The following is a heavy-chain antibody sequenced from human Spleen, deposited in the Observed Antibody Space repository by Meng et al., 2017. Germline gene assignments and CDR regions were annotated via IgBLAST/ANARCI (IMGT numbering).Heavy chain of an antibody. D-gene: IGHD3-22*01. J-gene: IGHJ6*02. Sequence: ASVKVSCKASGYTFSSYDINWVRQATGQGLEWMGWMNPNRGNTGYAQKFQGRVTITTNNSISTAYMELSSLRSEDTAVYYCARALYYDSSVYDPQSYYYYCMDVWGQGTMVTVSS. CDR3: ARALYYDSSVYDPQSYYYYCMDV. V-gene: IGHV1-8*03. CDR2: MNPNRGNT. CDR1: GYTFSSYD.